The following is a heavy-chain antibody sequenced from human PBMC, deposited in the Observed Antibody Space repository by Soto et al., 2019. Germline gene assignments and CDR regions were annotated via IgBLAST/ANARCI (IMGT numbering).Heavy chain of an antibody. CDR1: GFTVSTNY. V-gene: IGHV3-53*01. J-gene: IGHJ4*02. D-gene: IGHD5-12*01. Sequence: GGSLRLSCAASGFTVSTNYMSWVRQAPGKGLEWVSIIYSGGSTYYADSVKGRFTISRDNSKNTLYLQMNSLRAEDTAVYYCARGRDGYNWERFDYWGQGTLVTVSS. CDR2: IYSGGST. CDR3: ARGRDGYNWERFDY.